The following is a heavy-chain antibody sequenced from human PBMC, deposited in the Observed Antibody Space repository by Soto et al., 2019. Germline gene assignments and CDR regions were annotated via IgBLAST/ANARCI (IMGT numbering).Heavy chain of an antibody. V-gene: IGHV2-5*01. Sequence: SGPTLVNPTQTLTLTCTVSGFSVTTSGKTLGWIRQPPGKAPEWLALAYQYSPSLQNRVMFTKDTSKNQVVLTMTNVDPGDTATYYCTLRDDSSTGPIYWGQGIRVTVSS. D-gene: IGHD3-16*01. CDR1: GFSVTTSGKT. CDR2: AY. J-gene: IGHJ4*02. CDR3: TLRDDSSTGPIY.